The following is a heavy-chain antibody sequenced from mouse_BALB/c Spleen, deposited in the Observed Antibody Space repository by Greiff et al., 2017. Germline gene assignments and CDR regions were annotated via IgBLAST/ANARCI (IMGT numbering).Heavy chain of an antibody. D-gene: IGHD4-1*01. CDR1: GYTFTSYT. V-gene: IGHV1-4*01. CDR2: INPSSGYT. J-gene: IGHJ4*01. Sequence: VQLQESGAELARPGASVKMSCKASGYTFTSYTMHWVNQRPGQGLEWIGYINPSSGYTNYNQKFKDKATLTADKSSSTAYMQLSSLTSEDSAVYYCARGDWDVAMDYWGQGTSVTVSS. CDR3: ARGDWDVAMDY.